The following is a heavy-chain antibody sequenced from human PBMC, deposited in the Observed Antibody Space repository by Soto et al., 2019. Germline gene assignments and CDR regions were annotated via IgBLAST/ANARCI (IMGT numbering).Heavy chain of an antibody. J-gene: IGHJ3*02. V-gene: IGHV4-34*01. Sequence: PSETLSLTCAVYGGSFSGYYWSWIRQPPGKGLEWIGEINHSGSTNYNPSLKSRVTISVDTSKNQFSLKLSSVTAADTAVYYCARQQWLVLNAFDIWGQGTMVTVS. CDR1: GGSFSGYY. CDR3: ARQQWLVLNAFDI. CDR2: INHSGST. D-gene: IGHD6-19*01.